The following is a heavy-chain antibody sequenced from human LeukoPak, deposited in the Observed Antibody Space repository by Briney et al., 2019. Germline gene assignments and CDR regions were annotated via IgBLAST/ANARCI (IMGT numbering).Heavy chain of an antibody. CDR2: ISTYNGNT. D-gene: IGHD2-2*01. V-gene: IGHV1-18*01. CDR1: AYTSPNYG. CDR3: ALPARGAFFYYYMEV. J-gene: IGHJ6*03. Sequence: ASVKVSCKASAYTSPNYGITWVRQAPGRGLEWMGWISTYNGNTQYAQKFQGRVTMTTDTPTKTVYMELRSLRSNDTAVYYCALPARGAFFYYYMEVWGKGTTVTVSS.